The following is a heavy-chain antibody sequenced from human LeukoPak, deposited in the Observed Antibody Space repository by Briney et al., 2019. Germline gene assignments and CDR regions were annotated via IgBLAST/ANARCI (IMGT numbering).Heavy chain of an antibody. Sequence: PGGSLRLSCAASGFTFSDYYMSWIRQAPGKGLEWVSYISSSGSTIYYADSVKGRFTISRDNAKNSLYLQMDRMRAEDTAVYYCARGPTNGQAFDYWGRGTLVSVSS. CDR2: ISSSGSTI. D-gene: IGHD2-8*01. CDR1: GFTFSDYY. V-gene: IGHV3-11*04. J-gene: IGHJ4*02. CDR3: ARGPTNGQAFDY.